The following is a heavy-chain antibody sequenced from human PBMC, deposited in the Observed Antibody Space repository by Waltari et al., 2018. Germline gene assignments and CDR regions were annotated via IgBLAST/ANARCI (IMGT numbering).Heavy chain of an antibody. CDR3: ARGLYYFDSSGYPVLGAFDI. Sequence: QVQLQESGPGLVKPSETLSLTCSVSGFFSGPYHWNWIRPPAGKGLEWIGRIYTSGTTNHNPSLKSRVTMSLDTSKNQFSLRLTSVTAADTAVYFCARGLYYFDSSGYPVLGAFDIWGHGTMVTVSS. J-gene: IGHJ3*02. V-gene: IGHV4-4*07. CDR2: IYTSGTT. D-gene: IGHD3-22*01. CDR1: GFFSGPYH.